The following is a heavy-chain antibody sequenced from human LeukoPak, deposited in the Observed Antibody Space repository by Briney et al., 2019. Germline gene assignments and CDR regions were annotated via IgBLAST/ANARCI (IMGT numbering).Heavy chain of an antibody. D-gene: IGHD2-21*01. Sequence: GASLILSCAASGVTCSIYWLNSVRPAPRKGVEGEANIKPDGSGQYYVGPVKGRFSISRDNAKNSLYLQMNSLRAEDTAVYYCFSARDSTGDGYWGQGTLVTVSS. V-gene: IGHV3-7*05. CDR2: IKPDGSGQ. CDR1: GVTCSIYW. CDR3: FSARDSTGDGY. J-gene: IGHJ4*02.